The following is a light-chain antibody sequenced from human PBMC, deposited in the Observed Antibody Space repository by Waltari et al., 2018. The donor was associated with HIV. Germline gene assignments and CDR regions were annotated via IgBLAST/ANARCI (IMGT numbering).Light chain of an antibody. J-gene: IGLJ1*01. CDR3: SSYISTTTL. CDR1: SSDIGHYKY. V-gene: IGLV2-14*01. Sequence: QSAPTQPASVSGSPGQSITISCTGTSSDIGHYKYVSWYQQSPGKAPKLMIYEVSNRPSGVSNHFSGSKSGNTASLTISGLQAEDEADYYCSSYISTTTLFGTGTKVTVL. CDR2: EVS.